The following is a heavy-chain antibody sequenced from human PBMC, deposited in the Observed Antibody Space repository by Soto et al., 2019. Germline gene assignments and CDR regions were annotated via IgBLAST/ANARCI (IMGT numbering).Heavy chain of an antibody. CDR2: IKSKTDGGTT. V-gene: IGHV3-15*07. D-gene: IGHD3-16*02. CDR3: STHLSWILSY. J-gene: IGHJ4*02. CDR1: GFTFNNSW. Sequence: EVQLVESGGGLVKPGGSLRLSCATSGFTFNNSWMNWVLQAPGKGLEWVVRIKSKTDGGTTDYAAPVKGRFTISRDDSENTVYLQMSSLKTEDTAGDYFSTHLSWILSYWGQGTLVTVSS.